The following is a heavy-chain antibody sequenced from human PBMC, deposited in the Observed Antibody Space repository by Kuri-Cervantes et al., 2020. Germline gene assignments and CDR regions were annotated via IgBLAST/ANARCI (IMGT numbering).Heavy chain of an antibody. CDR1: GLTFSAYS. Sequence: GESLKISCAASGLTFSAYSMNWVRQAPGKGLEWVSSISRSSSFIYYADSVKGRFTISRDNAKNSLYLQMNSLRAEDTAVYYCARDGPGRSYYYYYMDVWGKGTTVTVSS. J-gene: IGHJ6*03. CDR2: ISRSSSFI. V-gene: IGHV3-21*04. CDR3: ARDGPGRSYYYYYMDV.